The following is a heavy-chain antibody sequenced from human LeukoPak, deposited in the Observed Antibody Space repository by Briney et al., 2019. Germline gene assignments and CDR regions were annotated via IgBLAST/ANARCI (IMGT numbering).Heavy chain of an antibody. CDR1: GYTFSNYA. CDR3: ATTSNWEYCSGGSCYVFDY. D-gene: IGHD2-15*01. J-gene: IGHJ4*02. V-gene: IGHV1-69*06. Sequence: SVKVSCKACGYTFSNYAINWLRQATGKGLAWVGRIIPIYGTSHYPHKFQDRVTITADKSSKADYMELTSLKSEDTAGYYCATTSNWEYCSGGSCYVFDYWGQGTLVTVSS. CDR2: IIPIYGTS.